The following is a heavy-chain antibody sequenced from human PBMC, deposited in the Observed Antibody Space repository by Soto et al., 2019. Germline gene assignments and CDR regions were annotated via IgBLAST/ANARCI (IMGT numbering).Heavy chain of an antibody. Sequence: QVQLVESGGGVVQPGRSLRLSCAASGFTFSSYGMHWVRQAPGKGLEWVAVIWYDGSNKYYADSVKGRFTISRDNSKNTLYLQMNSLRAEDTAGYYCARGMVRGVIITDYWGQGTLVTVSS. J-gene: IGHJ4*02. CDR1: GFTFSSYG. CDR2: IWYDGSNK. V-gene: IGHV3-33*01. CDR3: ARGMVRGVIITDY. D-gene: IGHD3-10*01.